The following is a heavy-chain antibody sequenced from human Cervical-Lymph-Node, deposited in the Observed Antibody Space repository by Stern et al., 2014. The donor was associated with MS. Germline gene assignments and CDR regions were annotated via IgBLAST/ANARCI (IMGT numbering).Heavy chain of an antibody. CDR1: GGSLRGGYY. CDR2: ISFSWST. J-gene: IGHJ4*02. CDR3: ARDARVSGTYCFDA. V-gene: IGHV4-31*01. D-gene: IGHD3-10*01. Sequence: QVQLQESGPGLVKHSQTLSLACTVSGGSLRGGYYWSWLRQHPGKGREWIGYISFSWSTYSNPSLKRLLTMSIYTSKNQFSLKLTSVTAADTAVYFCARDARVSGTYCFDAWVQGSLVTVSS.